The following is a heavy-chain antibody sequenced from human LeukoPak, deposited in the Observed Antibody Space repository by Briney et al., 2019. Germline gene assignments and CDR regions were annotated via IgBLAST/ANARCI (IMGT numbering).Heavy chain of an antibody. CDR1: GMSFSSYE. V-gene: IGHV3-48*03. CDR2: ISSGGTTI. D-gene: IGHD6-13*01. Sequence: GGSLRPSCAASGMSFSSYEMNWVRQAPGEGLEGVSYISSGGTTIYYADSLKGRFTISRDNSKNSLYLQMNNLIAEDTAVYYCASARLYSSSWYCYFDYWGQGTLVTVSS. J-gene: IGHJ4*02. CDR3: ASARLYSSSWYCYFDY.